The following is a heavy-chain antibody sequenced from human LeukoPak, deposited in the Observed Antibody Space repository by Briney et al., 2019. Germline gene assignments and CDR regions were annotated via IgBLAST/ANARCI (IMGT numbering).Heavy chain of an antibody. Sequence: PGGSLRLSCAASGFTFSSYGMHWVRQAPGKGLEWVAVISYDGSNKYYADSVKGRFTISRDNSKNTLYLQMNGLRAEDTAVYYCARLPRYDFWRRWFDPWGQGTLVTVSS. CDR1: GFTFSSYG. D-gene: IGHD3-3*01. V-gene: IGHV3-30*03. CDR2: ISYDGSNK. CDR3: ARLPRYDFWRRWFDP. J-gene: IGHJ5*02.